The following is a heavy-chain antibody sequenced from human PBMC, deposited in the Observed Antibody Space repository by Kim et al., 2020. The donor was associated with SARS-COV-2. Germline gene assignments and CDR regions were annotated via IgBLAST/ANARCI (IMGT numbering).Heavy chain of an antibody. CDR3: ARDGQGNSYYYYGMDV. V-gene: IGHV3-30*07. Sequence: SVNGRFTISRDNSKNTLYLQMNSLRAEDTAVYYCARDGQGNSYYYYGMDVWGQGTTVTVSS. J-gene: IGHJ6*02.